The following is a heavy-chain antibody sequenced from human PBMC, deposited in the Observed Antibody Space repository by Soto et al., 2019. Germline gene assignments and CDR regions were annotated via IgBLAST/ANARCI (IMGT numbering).Heavy chain of an antibody. CDR3: ARESEDLTSNFDY. CDR2: ISSTTNYI. V-gene: IGHV3-21*01. J-gene: IGHJ4*02. CDR1: GFTFSRYS. Sequence: GGSLRLSCAASGFTFSRYSMNWVRQAPGKGLEWVSSISSTTNYIYYADSMKGRFTVSRDNAKNSVYLNMNSLSAEDTAVYYCARESEDLTSNFDYWGQGTLVTVSS.